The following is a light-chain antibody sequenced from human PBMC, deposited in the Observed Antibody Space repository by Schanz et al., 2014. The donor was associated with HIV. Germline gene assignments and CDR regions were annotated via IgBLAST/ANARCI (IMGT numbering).Light chain of an antibody. V-gene: IGKV3-20*01. J-gene: IGKJ1*01. Sequence: EIVLTQSPGTLSLSPGERATLSCRASASIDSNYFAWYQLKPGQAPRLLIYGISIRATGIPDRFSGSGSGTDFTLTISRLEPEDYAVYYCQQYGSPPWTFGQGTKVEVK. CDR2: GIS. CDR3: QQYGSPPWT. CDR1: ASIDSNY.